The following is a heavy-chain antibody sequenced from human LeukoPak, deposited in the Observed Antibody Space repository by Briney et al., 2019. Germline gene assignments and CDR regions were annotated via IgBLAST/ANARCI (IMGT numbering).Heavy chain of an antibody. CDR2: IRYDGSNK. J-gene: IGHJ2*01. D-gene: IGHD1-26*01. V-gene: IGHV3-30*02. CDR3: ARDRRVVGAFGWYFDL. CDR1: GFTFSSYG. Sequence: GGSLRLSCAVSGFTFSSYGIHWVRQAPGKGLEWVAFIRYDGSNKYYTDSVKGRFTISRDNAKNSLYLQMNSLRAKDTAVYYCARDRRVVGAFGWYFDLWGRGTLVTVSS.